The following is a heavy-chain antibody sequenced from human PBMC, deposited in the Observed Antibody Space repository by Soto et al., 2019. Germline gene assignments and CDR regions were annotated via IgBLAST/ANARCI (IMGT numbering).Heavy chain of an antibody. CDR1: GFTFSNYG. CDR3: ARDHDRIAAAGTDRPDFDY. J-gene: IGHJ4*02. D-gene: IGHD6-13*01. Sequence: PGGSLRLSCVASGFTFSNYGMHWVRQAPGKGLEWAAVIWYDGSNKYYADSVKGRFTISRDNAKNSLYLQMNSLRAEDTAVYYCARDHDRIAAAGTDRPDFDYWGQGTLVTVSS. V-gene: IGHV3-33*01. CDR2: IWYDGSNK.